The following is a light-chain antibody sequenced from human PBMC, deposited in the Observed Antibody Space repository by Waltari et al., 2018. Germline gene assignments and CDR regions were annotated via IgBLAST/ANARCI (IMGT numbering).Light chain of an antibody. Sequence: EIVLTQSPATLSVSPGERATVSCRASQNVSIFLAWYQQKPGQAPRLIIYDVDNRATGIPPRFSGSGSGTDFTLTISRFESEDSAVYSCQQRSIWPPITFGQGTRLEIK. J-gene: IGKJ5*01. CDR2: DVD. V-gene: IGKV3-11*01. CDR3: QQRSIWPPIT. CDR1: QNVSIF.